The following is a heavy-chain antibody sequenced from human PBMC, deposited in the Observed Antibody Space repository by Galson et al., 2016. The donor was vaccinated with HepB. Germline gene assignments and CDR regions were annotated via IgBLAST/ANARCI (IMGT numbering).Heavy chain of an antibody. V-gene: IGHV2-5*02. CDR1: GFSVTNNGVA. CDR3: AYSQTTVTRAFDI. D-gene: IGHD4-11*01. Sequence: PALVKPTQTLTLTCTCSGFSVTNNGVAVGWIRQPPGKALEWLTTIYWDDTKTFSPSLESRLTFTIDSSKNRVVLTLANVDPVDTATYFCAYSQTTVTRAFDIWGPGTMVTVSS. J-gene: IGHJ3*02. CDR2: IYWDDTK.